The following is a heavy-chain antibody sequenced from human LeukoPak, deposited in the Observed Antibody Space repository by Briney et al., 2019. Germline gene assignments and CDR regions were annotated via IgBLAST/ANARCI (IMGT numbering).Heavy chain of an antibody. CDR2: ISESGYTI. D-gene: IGHD2-2*03. CDR1: GFSFSDYY. CDR3: AKDRIGYCSSACCPYDY. J-gene: IGHJ4*02. V-gene: IGHV3-11*04. Sequence: GGSLRLSCAASGFSFSDYYMSWIRQAPGKGLEWVSYISESGYTIYYADSVKGRFTISRDNAKNSLYLQMNSLRAEDTGVYYCAKDRIGYCSSACCPYDYWGQGTLVAVSS.